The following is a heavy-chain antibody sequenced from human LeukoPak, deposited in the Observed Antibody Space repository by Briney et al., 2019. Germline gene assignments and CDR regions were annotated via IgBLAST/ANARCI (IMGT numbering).Heavy chain of an antibody. CDR3: ARLSYYYDSSGYYIYYFDY. J-gene: IGHJ4*02. Sequence: SETLSLTCTVSGGSISSSSYYWGWIRQPPGKGLEWIGSIYYSGSTYYNPSLKSRVTISVDTSKNQFSLKLSSVTAADTAVYYCARLSYYYDSSGYYIYYFDYWGQGTLVTVSS. V-gene: IGHV4-39*07. D-gene: IGHD3-22*01. CDR2: IYYSGST. CDR1: GGSISSSSYY.